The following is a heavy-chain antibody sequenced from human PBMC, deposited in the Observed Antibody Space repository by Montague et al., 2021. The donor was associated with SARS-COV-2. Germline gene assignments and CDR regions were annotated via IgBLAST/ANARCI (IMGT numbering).Heavy chain of an antibody. CDR2: ISPSGGYI. D-gene: IGHD5-12*01. V-gene: IGHV3-21*01. J-gene: IGHJ4*02. Sequence: SLSLSCAASGFSFSSYHMSWVRQAPGKGLEWVSSISPSGGYIYSADSLKGRFIISRDNAKNSLYLQMSSLRAEDTAIYYCARASWIVATVPDYWGQGTLVTVSS. CDR1: GFSFSSYH. CDR3: ARASWIVATVPDY.